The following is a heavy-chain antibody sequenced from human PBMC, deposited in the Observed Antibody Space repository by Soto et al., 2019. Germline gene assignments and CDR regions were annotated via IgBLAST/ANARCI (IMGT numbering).Heavy chain of an antibody. J-gene: IGHJ4*02. V-gene: IGHV3-66*01. D-gene: IGHD4-17*01. Sequence: EVQLVESGGGLVQPGGSLRLSCAASGFTVSNNYMCWVRQAPGKGLEWVSLIYSGGVTHYADSVRGRFTISRDNSRNTIELQMNSLRADDTAVYYCAKRGTTVTTSLWYWGQGTLVTVSS. CDR1: GFTVSNNY. CDR3: AKRGTTVTTSLWY. CDR2: IYSGGVT.